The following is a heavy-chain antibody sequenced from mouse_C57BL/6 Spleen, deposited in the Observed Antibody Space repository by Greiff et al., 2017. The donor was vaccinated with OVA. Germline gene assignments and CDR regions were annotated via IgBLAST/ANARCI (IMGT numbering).Heavy chain of an antibody. D-gene: IGHD2-13*01. CDR2: IYPGSGST. V-gene: IGHV1-55*01. J-gene: IGHJ2*01. Sequence: QVQLKPPGAELVKPGASVKMSCKASGYTFTSYWITWVKQRPGQGLEWIGDIYPGSGSTNYNEKFKSKATLTVDTSSSTAYMQLSSLTSEDSAVYYCARRDYGDVDYSGQGTTLTVYS. CDR1: GYTFTSYW. CDR3: ARRDYGDVDY.